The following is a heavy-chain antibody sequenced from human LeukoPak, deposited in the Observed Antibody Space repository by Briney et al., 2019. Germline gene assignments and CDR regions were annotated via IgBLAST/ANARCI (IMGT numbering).Heavy chain of an antibody. Sequence: GGSLRLSCTASGFTFGDYAMSWVRQAPGKGLEWVSSISSSSSTIYYADSVKGRFTISRDNAKNSLYLQMNSLRAEDTAVYYCARLGVLWFGELHSYFDYWGQGTLVTVSS. V-gene: IGHV3-48*01. CDR3: ARLGVLWFGELHSYFDY. CDR1: GFTFGDYA. D-gene: IGHD3-10*01. CDR2: ISSSSSTI. J-gene: IGHJ4*02.